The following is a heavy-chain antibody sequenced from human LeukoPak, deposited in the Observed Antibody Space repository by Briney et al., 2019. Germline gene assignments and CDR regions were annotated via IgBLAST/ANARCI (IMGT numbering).Heavy chain of an antibody. J-gene: IGHJ4*02. Sequence: PGGSLRLSCAASGFTFSSYWMYWVRQAPGKGLVWVSRINSAGNSAFYADSVKGRFTISRDNAKNTLYLQLNSLRAEDTAVYYCASGIASGSSVAIEYWGQGALVTVSS. CDR3: ASGIASGSSVAIEY. CDR1: GFTFSSYW. CDR2: INSAGNSA. V-gene: IGHV3-74*01. D-gene: IGHD6-13*01.